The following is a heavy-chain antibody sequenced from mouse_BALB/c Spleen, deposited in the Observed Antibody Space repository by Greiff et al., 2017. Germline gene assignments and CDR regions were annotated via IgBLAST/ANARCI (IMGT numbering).Heavy chain of an antibody. D-gene: IGHD1-1*01. CDR2: IDTSDSYT. CDR1: GYTFTDYW. CDR3: ARGDYYGSSSFAY. Sequence: QVQLQQPGAELVMPGASVKMSCKASGYTFTDYWMHWVKQRPGQGLEWIGAIDTSDSYTSYNQKFKGKATLTVDESSSTAYMQLSSLTSEDSAVYYCARGDYYGSSSFAYWGQGTLVTVSA. J-gene: IGHJ3*01. V-gene: IGHV1-69*01.